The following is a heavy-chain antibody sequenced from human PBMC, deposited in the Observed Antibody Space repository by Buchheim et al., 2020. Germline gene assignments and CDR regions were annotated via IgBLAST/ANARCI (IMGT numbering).Heavy chain of an antibody. D-gene: IGHD6-19*01. V-gene: IGHV4-59*01. CDR3: ARLIAVAGHPLFDY. Sequence: QVQLQESGPGLVKPSETLSLTCTVSGGSISGYYWSWIRQPPGKGLEWIGYIYYSGSTNYNPSLKSRVTISVDTSKNQFSLQLSSVTAADTAVYYCARLIAVAGHPLFDYWGQGTL. CDR1: GGSISGYY. J-gene: IGHJ4*02. CDR2: IYYSGST.